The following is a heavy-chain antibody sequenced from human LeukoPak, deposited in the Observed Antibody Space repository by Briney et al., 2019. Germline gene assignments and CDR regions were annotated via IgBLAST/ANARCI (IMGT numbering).Heavy chain of an antibody. J-gene: IGHJ6*03. CDR2: IKQDGSEK. CDR3: ARGGSGSSPLMRGYYYYYYMDV. V-gene: IGHV3-7*04. Sequence: QAGGSLRLSCAASGFTFRSYWMSWVRQAPGKGLEWVANIKQDGSEKYYVDSVKGRFTISRDNAKNSLYLQMNSLRAEDTAVYYCARGGSGSSPLMRGYYYYYYMDVWGKGTTVTISS. D-gene: IGHD3-10*01. CDR1: GFTFRSYW.